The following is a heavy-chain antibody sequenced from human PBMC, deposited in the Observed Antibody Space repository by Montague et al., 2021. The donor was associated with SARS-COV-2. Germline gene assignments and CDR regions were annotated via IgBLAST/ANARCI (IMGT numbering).Heavy chain of an antibody. D-gene: IGHD2-2*01. CDR2: ISYDGSNK. CDR3: AKDQGDCSSSRCFRVWTYYYYGMDV. CDR1: GFTFSIYG. V-gene: IGHV3-30*18. J-gene: IGHJ6*04. Sequence: SLRLSCSASGFTFSIYGIHWVRQAPGKGLEWVAVISYDGSNKHYXDSVKGRFTISRDTSKNTLYLQMNSLRAEDTAVSYCAKDQGDCSSSRCFRVWTYYYYGMDVWGKGTTVTVSS.